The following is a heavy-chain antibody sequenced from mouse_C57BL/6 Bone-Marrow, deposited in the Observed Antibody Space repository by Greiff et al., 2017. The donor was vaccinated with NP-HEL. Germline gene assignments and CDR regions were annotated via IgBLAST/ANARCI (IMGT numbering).Heavy chain of an antibody. D-gene: IGHD2-2*01. J-gene: IGHJ3*01. CDR3: TTMVTEFAY. V-gene: IGHV6-6*01. Sequence: EVKLVESGGGLVQPGGSMKLSCAASGFTFSDAWMDWVRQSPEKGLEWVAEIRNKANNRATYYAESVKGRFTISRDDSKSSVYLQMNSLRAEDTGIYYCTTMVTEFAYWGQGTLVTVSA. CDR1: GFTFSDAW. CDR2: IRNKANNRAT.